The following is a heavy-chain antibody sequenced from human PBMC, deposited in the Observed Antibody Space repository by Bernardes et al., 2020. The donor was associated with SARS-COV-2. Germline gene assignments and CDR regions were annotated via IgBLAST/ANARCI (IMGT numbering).Heavy chain of an antibody. CDR1: GFTFSSYG. CDR3: AKGVEMATIAS. CDR2: ISYDGSNK. J-gene: IGHJ4*02. D-gene: IGHD5-12*01. V-gene: IGHV3-30*18. Sequence: SLRLSCAASGFTFSSYGMHWVRQAPGKGLEWVAVISYDGSNKYYADSVKGRFTISRDNSKNTLYLQMNSLKAEDTAVYYCAKGVEMATIASWGQGTLVTVSS.